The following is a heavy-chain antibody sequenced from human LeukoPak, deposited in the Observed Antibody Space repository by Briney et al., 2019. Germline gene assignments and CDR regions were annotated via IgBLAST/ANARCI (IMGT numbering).Heavy chain of an antibody. CDR3: ARSYCSGGSCYWHYFDY. D-gene: IGHD2-15*01. CDR2: ISSSGSTI. V-gene: IGHV3-48*03. Sequence: PGGSLRLSCAASGFTFSSYEMNWVRQAPGKGLEWVSYISSSGSTIYYADSVKGRFTISRDNAKNSLYLQMNSLRAEDTAVYYCARSYCSGGSCYWHYFDYWGQGTLVTVSS. CDR1: GFTFSSYE. J-gene: IGHJ4*02.